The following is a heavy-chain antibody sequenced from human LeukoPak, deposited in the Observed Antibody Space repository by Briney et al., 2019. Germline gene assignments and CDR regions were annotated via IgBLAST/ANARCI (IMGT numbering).Heavy chain of an antibody. V-gene: IGHV3-23*01. CDR3: ATYRQVLLPFES. D-gene: IGHD5-18*01. J-gene: IGHJ4*02. Sequence: GGSLRLSCAASGFTFSTFAMLWVRQPPGKGLEWVSSIFPSGGEIHHADSVRGRFTISRDNSKSILSLQMNSLRAEDTAIYYCATYRQVLLPFESWGQGTLVIVSS. CDR2: IFPSGGEI. CDR1: GFTFSTFA.